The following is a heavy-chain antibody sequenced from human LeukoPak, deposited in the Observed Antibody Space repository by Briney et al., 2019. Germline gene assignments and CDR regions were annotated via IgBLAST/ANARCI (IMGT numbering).Heavy chain of an antibody. CDR2: ISDSGGST. CDR1: GFTFSSYA. D-gene: IGHD1-26*01. V-gene: IGHV3-23*01. CDR3: AKDGSQWELPQV. J-gene: IGHJ3*01. Sequence: GGSLRLSCAASGFTFSSYAMSWVRQAPGKGLECVSAISDSGGSTYYADSVKGRFTISRDNSKSTLFLQMNSLRAEDTALYYCAKDGSQWELPQVWGQGTMVTVSS.